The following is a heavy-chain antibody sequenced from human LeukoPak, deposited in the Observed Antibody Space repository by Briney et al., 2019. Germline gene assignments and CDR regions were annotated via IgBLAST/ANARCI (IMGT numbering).Heavy chain of an antibody. Sequence: SETLSLTSAVYGGSLSGYYWSWIRQPPGKGLEWIGEINHSGSTNYNPSLKSRVTISVDMSKNQFSLKLSSVTAADTAVYYCARADREVTIFGVVIQSYFDYWGQGTLVTVSS. V-gene: IGHV4-34*01. CDR2: INHSGST. J-gene: IGHJ4*02. D-gene: IGHD3-3*01. CDR3: ARADREVTIFGVVIQSYFDY. CDR1: GGSLSGYY.